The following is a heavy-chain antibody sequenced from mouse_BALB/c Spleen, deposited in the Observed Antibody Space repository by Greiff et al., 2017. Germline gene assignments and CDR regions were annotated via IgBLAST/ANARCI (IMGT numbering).Heavy chain of an antibody. J-gene: IGHJ3*01. Sequence: VQRVESGAELMKPGASVKISCKATGYTFSSYWIEWVKQRPGHGLEWIGEILPGSGSTNYNEKFKGKATFTADTSSNTAYMQLSSLTSEDSAVYYCARGYYGYVQASLDYWGQGTLVTVSA. D-gene: IGHD2-2*01. CDR3: ARGYYGYVQASLDY. V-gene: IGHV1-9*01. CDR2: ILPGSGST. CDR1: GYTFSSYW.